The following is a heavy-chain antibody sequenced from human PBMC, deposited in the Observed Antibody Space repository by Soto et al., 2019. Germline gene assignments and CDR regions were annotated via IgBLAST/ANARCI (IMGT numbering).Heavy chain of an antibody. D-gene: IGHD2-2*02. CDR3: ARPSDVVSVRAPISLGYYYGMDV. J-gene: IGHJ6*02. CDR2: IYPGDSDT. Sequence: GQSLKISCKDFGYTFSTYWIGRVRQMSGNHMEWMHLIYPGDSDTKYSPSFQGQVSISADKSMNTAYLQWSSLKASDTAMYYCARPSDVVSVRAPISLGYYYGMDVWGQGTNDTLS. V-gene: IGHV5-51*01. CDR1: GYTFSTYW.